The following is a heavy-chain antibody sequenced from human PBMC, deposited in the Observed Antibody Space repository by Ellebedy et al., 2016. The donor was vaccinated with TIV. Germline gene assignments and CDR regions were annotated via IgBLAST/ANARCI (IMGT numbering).Heavy chain of an antibody. Sequence: GESLKISCAASGFTFWSYAMSWVRQAPGKGLEWVSAISGSGGSTYYADSVKGRFTISRDNSKNTLYLQMNSLRAEDTAVYYCAKWISSGWYNWFDPWGQGTLVTVSS. CDR2: ISGSGGST. D-gene: IGHD6-19*01. V-gene: IGHV3-23*01. J-gene: IGHJ5*02. CDR1: GFTFWSYA. CDR3: AKWISSGWYNWFDP.